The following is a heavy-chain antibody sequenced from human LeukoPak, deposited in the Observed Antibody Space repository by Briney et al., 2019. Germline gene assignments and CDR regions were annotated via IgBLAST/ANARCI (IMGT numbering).Heavy chain of an antibody. CDR1: GFTFSSYA. J-gene: IGHJ4*02. CDR2: ISASGGST. D-gene: IGHD6-13*01. Sequence: GGSLRLSCAASGFTFSSYAMSWVRQAPGKGLEWVSAISASGGSTYYADSVKGRFTVSRDNSKNTLYLQMSSLRADDTAVYYCAKGPRQQLVTRFDNWGQGTLLTVSS. V-gene: IGHV3-23*01. CDR3: AKGPRQQLVTRFDN.